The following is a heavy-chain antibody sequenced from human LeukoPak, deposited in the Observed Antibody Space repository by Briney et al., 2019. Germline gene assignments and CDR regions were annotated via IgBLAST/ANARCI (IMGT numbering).Heavy chain of an antibody. CDR1: GGSISSYY. CDR3: ARVSDCYDSSGPIQAFDY. D-gene: IGHD3-22*01. Sequence: SETLSLTCTVSGGSISSYYWSWIRQPPGKGLEWIGYIYYSGSTNYNPSLKSRVTISVDTSKNQFSLKLSSVTAADTAVYYCARVSDCYDSSGPIQAFDYWGQGTLVTVSS. J-gene: IGHJ4*02. CDR2: IYYSGST. V-gene: IGHV4-59*01.